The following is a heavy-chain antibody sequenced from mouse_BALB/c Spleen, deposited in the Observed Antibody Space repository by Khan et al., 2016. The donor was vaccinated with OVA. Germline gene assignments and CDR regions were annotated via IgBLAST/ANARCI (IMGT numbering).Heavy chain of an antibody. J-gene: IGHJ2*01. CDR2: ILAGGST. D-gene: IGHD1-3*01. CDR1: GFSLTSYG. V-gene: IGHV2-9*02. Sequence: QVQLKQSGPGLVEPSQSLSLTCTVSGFSLTSYGVHWVRQPLGKGLEWLGVILAGGSTNYNSALMSRLSISKDNSESQVFLNRTRQKTADTAMYYCARLEDIWGQGTTLTVSS. CDR3: ARLEDI.